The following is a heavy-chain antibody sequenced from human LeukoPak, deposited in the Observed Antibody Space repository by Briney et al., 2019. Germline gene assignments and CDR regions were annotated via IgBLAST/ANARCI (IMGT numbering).Heavy chain of an antibody. D-gene: IGHD1-26*01. CDR3: AKDVGGSYGEGFDY. CDR1: GFTFTSCT. J-gene: IGHJ4*02. Sequence: GGSLRLSCAASGFTFTSCTMSWVRQAPGKGLEWVSAISGSGGTTYYADSVKGRFTISRDNSKNMLYLQMNSLRAEDTAVYYCAKDVGGSYGEGFDYWGQGTLVTVSS. CDR2: ISGSGGTT. V-gene: IGHV3-23*01.